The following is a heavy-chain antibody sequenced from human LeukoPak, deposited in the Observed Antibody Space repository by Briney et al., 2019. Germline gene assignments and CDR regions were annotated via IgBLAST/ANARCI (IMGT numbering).Heavy chain of an antibody. CDR2: IRQDGSEK. CDR3: ARDHPLSGTTDFGWFDP. J-gene: IGHJ5*02. V-gene: IGHV3-7*05. Sequence: GGSLRLSCAASGFTFSSYWMSWARQAPGKGLEWVANIRQDGSEKYHVDSVKGRFTISRDNAKNSLYLQMNSLRAEDTAVYYCARDHPLSGTTDFGWFDPWGQGTLVTVSS. CDR1: GFTFSSYW. D-gene: IGHD1-7*01.